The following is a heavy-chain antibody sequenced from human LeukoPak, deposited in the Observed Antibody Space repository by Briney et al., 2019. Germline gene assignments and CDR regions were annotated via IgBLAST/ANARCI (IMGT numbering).Heavy chain of an antibody. CDR2: IKSKPDGGTT. CDR3: TTDPGRDPWP. D-gene: IGHD2-21*02. V-gene: IGHV3-15*01. J-gene: IGHJ5*02. CDR1: GFTFSNAW. Sequence: GGSLRLSCAASGFTFSNAWMSWVRQAPGKGLEWVGRIKSKPDGGTTDYAAPVKGRFTISRDDSKNTLYLQMNSLKIEDTAVYYCTTDPGRDPWPWGQGTLVTVSS.